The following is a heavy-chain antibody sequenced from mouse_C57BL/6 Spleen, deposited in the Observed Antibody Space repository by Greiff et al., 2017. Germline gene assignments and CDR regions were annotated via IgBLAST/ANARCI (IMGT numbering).Heavy chain of an antibody. CDR2: IDPSDIYT. V-gene: IGHV1-69*01. CDR1: GYTFTSYW. CDR3: ARSTTVVGDYSLDY. Sequence: QVQLQQPGAELVMPGASVKLSCKASGYTFTSYWMHWVKQRPGQGLEWIGEIDPSDIYTNYNQKFKGKSTLTVEQSSRTAYMQLSSLTSEDSAVYYCARSTTVVGDYSLDYWGQGTSVTVSS. D-gene: IGHD1-1*01. J-gene: IGHJ4*01.